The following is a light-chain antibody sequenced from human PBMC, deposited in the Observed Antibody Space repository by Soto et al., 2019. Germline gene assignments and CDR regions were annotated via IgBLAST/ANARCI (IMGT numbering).Light chain of an antibody. CDR3: QNYDTSPYT. CDR2: DAS. CDR1: QSVSSY. Sequence: EIVLTRAPATLSLSPGESATLSFRATQSVSSYLAWYQQKPGQAPRLLIYDASSRPTDIPARFSGSGSGTDFTLTISSLEPEDFAVYYCQNYDTSPYTFGQGTRLEIK. J-gene: IGKJ5*01. V-gene: IGKV3-11*01.